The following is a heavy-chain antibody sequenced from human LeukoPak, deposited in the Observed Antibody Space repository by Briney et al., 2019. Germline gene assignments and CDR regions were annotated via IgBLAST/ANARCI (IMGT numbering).Heavy chain of an antibody. D-gene: IGHD6-19*01. CDR3: AKGEKKWLARQPNY. J-gene: IGHJ4*02. CDR1: GFTFDDFA. Sequence: LRLSCAAYGFTFDDFAMHWVRQAPGKGLEWVSGISWNSGSVGYADSVKGRFTISRDNANNSLFLQMNNLRTEDTALYYCAKGEKKWLARQPNYWGQGTLVTVSS. V-gene: IGHV3-9*01. CDR2: ISWNSGSV.